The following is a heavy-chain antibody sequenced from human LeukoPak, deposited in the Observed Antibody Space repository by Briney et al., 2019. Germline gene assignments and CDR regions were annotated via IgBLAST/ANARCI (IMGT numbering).Heavy chain of an antibody. V-gene: IGHV3-74*01. J-gene: IGHJ6*02. Sequence: PGGSLRLSCAASGFSISSYWMHWVRRAPGKGLVWVSRIKSDGISIIYADSVRGRFTVSRDSAKNTLYLEMNSLRVEDTAVYYCAREGSLYYYGMDVWGQGTTVTVSS. CDR3: AREGSLYYYGMDV. CDR2: IKSDGISI. D-gene: IGHD6-13*01. CDR1: GFSISSYW.